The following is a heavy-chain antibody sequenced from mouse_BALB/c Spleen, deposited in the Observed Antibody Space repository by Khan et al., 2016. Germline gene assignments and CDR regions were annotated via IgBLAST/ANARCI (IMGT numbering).Heavy chain of an antibody. J-gene: IGHJ2*01. V-gene: IGHV3-2*02. D-gene: IGHD1-2*01. CDR1: GYSITSGYG. Sequence: EVQLQESGPGLVKPSQSLSLTCTVTGYSITSGYGWNWIRQFPGNKLEWMGYISYSGSTNYNPSLKSRIPITRDTSKNQFFLQFNSVTTEDTATXSCARTARIKYWGQGTTLTVSS. CDR3: ARTARIKY. CDR2: ISYSGST.